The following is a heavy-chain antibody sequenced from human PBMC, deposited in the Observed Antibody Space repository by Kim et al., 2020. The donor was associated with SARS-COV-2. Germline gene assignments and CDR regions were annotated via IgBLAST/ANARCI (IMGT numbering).Heavy chain of an antibody. CDR3: TRIGSDSIVGATTRWFDP. CDR2: IRSKAYGGTT. J-gene: IGHJ5*02. V-gene: IGHV3-49*03. Sequence: GGSLRLSCTASGFTFGDYAMSWFRQAPGKGLEWVGFIRSKAYGGTTEYAASVKVRFTISRDDSKSIAYLQMNSLKTEDTAVYYCTRIGSDSIVGATTRWFDPWGQGTLVTVSS. D-gene: IGHD1-26*01. CDR1: GFTFGDYA.